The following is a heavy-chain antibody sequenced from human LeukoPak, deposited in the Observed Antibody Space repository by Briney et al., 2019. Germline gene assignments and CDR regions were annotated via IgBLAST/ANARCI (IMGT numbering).Heavy chain of an antibody. D-gene: IGHD1-1*01. CDR2: INPSGGST. J-gene: IGHJ4*02. Sequence: ASVKVSCKASGYTFTGYYMHWVRQAPGQGLEWMGIINPSGGSTSYAQKFQGRVTMTRDTSTSTVYMELSSLRSEDTAVYYCARLDNWNDRGPLFFDYWGQGTLVTVSS. CDR1: GYTFTGYY. V-gene: IGHV1-46*01. CDR3: ARLDNWNDRGPLFFDY.